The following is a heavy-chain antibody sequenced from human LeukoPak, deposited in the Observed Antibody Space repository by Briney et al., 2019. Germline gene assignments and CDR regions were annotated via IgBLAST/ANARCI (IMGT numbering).Heavy chain of an antibody. V-gene: IGHV4-39*07. D-gene: IGHD6-13*01. CDR3: ASPSQYSSSWYRQWLGDNGFSYYYYYMDV. CDR1: GGSISSSSYY. CDR2: IYYSGST. Sequence: SETLSLTCTVSGGSISSSSYYWGWIRQPPGKGLKWIGSIYYSGSTYYNPSLKSRVTISVDTSKNQFSLKLSSVTAADTAVYYCASPSQYSSSWYRQWLGDNGFSYYYYYMDVWGKGTTVTVSS. J-gene: IGHJ6*03.